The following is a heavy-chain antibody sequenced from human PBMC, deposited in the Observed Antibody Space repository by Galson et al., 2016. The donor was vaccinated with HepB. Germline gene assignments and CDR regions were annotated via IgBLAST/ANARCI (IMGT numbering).Heavy chain of an antibody. J-gene: IGHJ4*02. CDR1: GFIFTEYG. D-gene: IGHD4-23*01. V-gene: IGHV3-30*18. Sequence: SLRLSCAASGFIFTEYGMHWVRQAPGKGLEWLSLISYDGRNKYYADSVKGRFTISRDNSKNTLYLQMNSLRAENTALYYCAKITGGYTLVTQKGVFDNWGQGTLVTVSS. CDR3: AKITGGYTLVTQKGVFDN. CDR2: ISYDGRNK.